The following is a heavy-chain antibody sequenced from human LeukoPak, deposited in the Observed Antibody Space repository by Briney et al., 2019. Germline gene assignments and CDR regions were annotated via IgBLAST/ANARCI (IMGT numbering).Heavy chain of an antibody. CDR2: IYTSGST. CDR1: GGSINSGSYY. CDR3: ARRPQPYYCYYYYMDV. Sequence: SETLSLTCTVSGGSINSGSYYWSWIRQPAGKGLEWIGRIYTSGSTNYNPSLKSRVTISVDTSKNQFSLKLSSVTAADTAVYYCARRPQPYYCYYYYMDVWGKGTTVTVSS. D-gene: IGHD5-18*01. V-gene: IGHV4-61*02. J-gene: IGHJ6*03.